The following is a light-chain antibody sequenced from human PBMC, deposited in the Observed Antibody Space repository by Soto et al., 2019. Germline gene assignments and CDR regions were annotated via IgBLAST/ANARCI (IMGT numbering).Light chain of an antibody. CDR3: QHHNSYSQT. V-gene: IGKV1-5*01. CDR2: GAS. Sequence: DIQMTQSPPTLSASVGDRVTVTCRASQSIRHYLAWYQQMPGKAPKLLIYGASTLQSWVPSRFSGSGSGTEFTLSISSLQPDDLGTYFCQHHNSYSQTFGQGTKVEIK. J-gene: IGKJ1*01. CDR1: QSIRHY.